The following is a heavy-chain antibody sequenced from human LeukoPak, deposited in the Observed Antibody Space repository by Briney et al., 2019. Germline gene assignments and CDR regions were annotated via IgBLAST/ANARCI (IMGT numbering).Heavy chain of an antibody. D-gene: IGHD2-2*01. J-gene: IGHJ5*02. CDR3: AKDHFYQLPRTKWFDP. CDR1: GFTFSNYD. V-gene: IGHV3-23*01. CDR2: ITGGGRT. Sequence: AGSLRLSCAAAGFTFSNYDMNWVRQAPGKGLEWDSTITGGGRTYDADSIKGRFPISRDISKNTLYLQMDILRAEDTAVYHCAKDHFYQLPRTKWFDPWGQGTLVTVSP.